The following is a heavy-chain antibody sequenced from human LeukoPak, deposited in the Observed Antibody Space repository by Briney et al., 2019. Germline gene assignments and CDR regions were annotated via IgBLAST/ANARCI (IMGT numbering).Heavy chain of an antibody. CDR3: ARGVESAYNWFDP. V-gene: IGHV1-2*02. J-gene: IGHJ5*02. CDR1: GYTFTDYY. CDR2: INPNSGGT. Sequence: GASVKVPCKASGYTFTDYYMHWVRQAPGQGLEWMGWINPNSGGTNYEQKFQGRVTMTRDTSINTAYMELNRLRSDDTAVYFCARGVESAYNWFDPWGQGTLVTVSS.